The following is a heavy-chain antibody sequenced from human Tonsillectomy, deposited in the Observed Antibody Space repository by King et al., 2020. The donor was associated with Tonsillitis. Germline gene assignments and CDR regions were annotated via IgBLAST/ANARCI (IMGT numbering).Heavy chain of an antibody. D-gene: IGHD6-19*01. V-gene: IGHV3-21*01. J-gene: IGHJ6*02. CDR1: GFTFSSYI. Sequence: VQLVESGGGLVKPGGSLRLSCAASGFTFSSYIMNWVRQAPGKGLEWVSSISSSSSYIYYADSVKGRFTISRDNAKNSLYLQMNSLRAEDTAVYYCARSRVAVILDYSYGMDVWGQGTTVTVSS. CDR3: ARSRVAVILDYSYGMDV. CDR2: ISSSSSYI.